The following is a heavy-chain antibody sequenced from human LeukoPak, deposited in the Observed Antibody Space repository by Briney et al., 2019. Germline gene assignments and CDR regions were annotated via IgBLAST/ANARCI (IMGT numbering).Heavy chain of an antibody. Sequence: PSETLSLTCTVSGGSISSYYWSWIRQPPGKGLEWIGYIYYSGSTNYNPSLKSRVTISVDTSKNQFSLKLSSVTAADTAVYYCARGSPWGYGDYDTASRAFDIWGQGTIVTVSS. CDR3: ARGSPWGYGDYDTASRAFDI. J-gene: IGHJ3*02. D-gene: IGHD4-17*01. CDR2: IYYSGST. V-gene: IGHV4-59*01. CDR1: GGSISSYY.